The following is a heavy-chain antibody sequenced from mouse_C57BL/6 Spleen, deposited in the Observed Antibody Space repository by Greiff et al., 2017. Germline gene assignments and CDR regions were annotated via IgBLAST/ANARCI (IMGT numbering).Heavy chain of an antibody. CDR2: IYPRSGNT. Sequence: VQLQQSGAELARPGASVKLSCKASGYTFTSYGISWVKQRTGQGLEWIGEIYPRSGNTYYNEKFKGKATLTADKSSSTAYMELRSLTSEDSAVYFCARESPHYGSSYDWYFDVWGTGTTVTVSS. V-gene: IGHV1-81*01. CDR3: ARESPHYGSSYDWYFDV. J-gene: IGHJ1*03. CDR1: GYTFTSYG. D-gene: IGHD1-1*01.